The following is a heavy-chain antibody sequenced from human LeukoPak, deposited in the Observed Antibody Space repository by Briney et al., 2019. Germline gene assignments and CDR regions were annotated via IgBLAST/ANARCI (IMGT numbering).Heavy chain of an antibody. Sequence: SETLSLTCTVYGGSFSGHYRSWIRQPPGKGLEWIGELNHSGATNYNPSLRSRVTISVDTSKNQFSLKLSSVTAADTAVYFRARHGSYSLDYWGQGALVTVSS. CDR1: GGSFSGHY. J-gene: IGHJ4*02. V-gene: IGHV4-34*01. CDR2: LNHSGAT. CDR3: ARHGSYSLDY. D-gene: IGHD3-3*01.